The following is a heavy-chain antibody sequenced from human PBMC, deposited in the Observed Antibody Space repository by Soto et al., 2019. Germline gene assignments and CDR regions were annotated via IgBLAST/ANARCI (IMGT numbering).Heavy chain of an antibody. CDR3: ARGDLKFGQLLPKPLTY. J-gene: IGHJ4*02. Sequence: PSETLSLTCAVSGGSISSGGYSWSWIRQPPGKGLEWIGYIYHSGSTYYNPSLKSRVTISVDRSKNQFSLKLSSVTAADTAVYFCARGDLKFGQLLPKPLTYCGRGTLVTVSS. CDR2: IYHSGST. D-gene: IGHD3-10*01. CDR1: GGSISSGGYS. V-gene: IGHV4-30-2*01.